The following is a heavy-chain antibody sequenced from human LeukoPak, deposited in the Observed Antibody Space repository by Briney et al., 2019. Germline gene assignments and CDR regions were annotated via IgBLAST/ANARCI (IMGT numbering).Heavy chain of an antibody. Sequence: SETLSLTCTVSGDSIRSSDYYWGCIRQSPGKGLEWIGTISDGGSTYYNPSLKSRIIISVDTSKNQFSLQLSSVTAADTAVYYCVRHCCSPPSKRTFDIWGQGTLVAVSS. D-gene: IGHD2-15*01. J-gene: IGHJ3*02. CDR2: ISDGGST. CDR1: GDSIRSSDYY. V-gene: IGHV4-39*01. CDR3: VRHCCSPPSKRTFDI.